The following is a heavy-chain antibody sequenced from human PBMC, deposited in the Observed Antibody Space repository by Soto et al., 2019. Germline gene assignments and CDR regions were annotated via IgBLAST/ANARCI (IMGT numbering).Heavy chain of an antibody. CDR1: GFTFSTYS. J-gene: IGHJ4*02. Sequence: PGGSLRLSCAASGFTFSTYSMNWVRQAPGEGLEWVSYISGGGTIYYADSVKGRFTISRDNVKNSLYLQMNSLRPEDTALYYCARATAAAFDFWRQGTLVTVSS. D-gene: IGHD6-13*01. V-gene: IGHV3-48*01. CDR3: ARATAAAFDF. CDR2: ISGGGTI.